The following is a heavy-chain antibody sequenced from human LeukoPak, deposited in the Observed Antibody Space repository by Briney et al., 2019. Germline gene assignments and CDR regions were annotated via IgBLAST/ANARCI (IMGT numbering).Heavy chain of an antibody. CDR2: IGTDGAYT. CDR3: VRDGQELAFDK. Sequence: GGSLRLSCAASGFTFSNYWIHWVRQTPEKGLVWVSRIGTDGAYTSSADSVKGRFTMSRDNAKNTLYLQMNSLRVDDTAVYYCVRDGQELAFDKWGQGTLVTVSS. D-gene: IGHD1-1*01. J-gene: IGHJ4*02. V-gene: IGHV3-74*01. CDR1: GFTFSNYW.